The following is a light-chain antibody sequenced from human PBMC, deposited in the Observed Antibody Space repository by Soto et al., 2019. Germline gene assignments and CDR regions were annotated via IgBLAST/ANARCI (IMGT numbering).Light chain of an antibody. CDR1: QNIGSN. CDR3: QQYKNWPPLYT. CDR2: EAS. Sequence: EIVMTQSPVTLSVSPGERVTLSCRASQNIGSNLAWYQQKPGQAPRLLIYEASTRATGIPATFSGSGSATEFTLTISSLQSEDFAVYYWQQYKNWPPLYTFGQGTKLEIK. J-gene: IGKJ2*01. V-gene: IGKV3-15*01.